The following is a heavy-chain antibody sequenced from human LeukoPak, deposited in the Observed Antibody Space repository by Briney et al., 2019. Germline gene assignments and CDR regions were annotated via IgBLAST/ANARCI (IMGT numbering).Heavy chain of an antibody. D-gene: IGHD6-19*01. CDR1: GFTFSSYW. CDR3: ARNRASSGAGLIDY. Sequence: AGGSLRLSCAASGFTFSSYWMSWVRQAPGKGLEWVANIQQDGSEKSYVDSVKGRFTISRDNAKNSLYLQMNSLRDEDTAVYYCARNRASSGAGLIDYWGQGTLVTVSS. CDR2: IQQDGSEK. V-gene: IGHV3-7*01. J-gene: IGHJ4*02.